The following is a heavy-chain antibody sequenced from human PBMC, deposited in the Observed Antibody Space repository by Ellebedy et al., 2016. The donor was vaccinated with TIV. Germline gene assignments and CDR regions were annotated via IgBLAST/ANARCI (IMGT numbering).Heavy chain of an antibody. CDR2: ISGTGASA. J-gene: IGHJ1*01. V-gene: IGHV3-23*01. CDR1: GFIFNNYA. D-gene: IGHD3-3*01. CDR3: ATALRGQQLIPEYFQH. Sequence: GESLKISCAASGFIFNNYAMNWVRQAPGKGLEWVSAISGTGASAYYADSVKGRFTISRDNSKNIVHLQMNSLRAEDTALYYCATALRGQQLIPEYFQHWGQGTLVTVSS.